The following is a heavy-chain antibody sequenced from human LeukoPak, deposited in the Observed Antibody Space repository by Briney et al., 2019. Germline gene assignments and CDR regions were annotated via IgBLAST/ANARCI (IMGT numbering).Heavy chain of an antibody. V-gene: IGHV3-11*06. J-gene: IGHJ4*02. Sequence: GGSLRLSCAASGFTFNDYYMSWIRQAPGKGLEWLSYINIGGTNTHYADSVKGRFTISRDNAKNSLYLQMNSLRAEDTAVYYCARSDESLGDFDYWGQGTLVTVPS. CDR3: ARSDESLGDFDY. CDR1: GFTFNDYY. CDR2: INIGGTNT.